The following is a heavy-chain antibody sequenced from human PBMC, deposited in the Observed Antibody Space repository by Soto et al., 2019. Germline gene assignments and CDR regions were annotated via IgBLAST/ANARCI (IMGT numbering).Heavy chain of an antibody. CDR3: ARAADGYHYGLRY. Sequence: QVQLVESGGGVVQPGLSLRLSCAASGFIFSNYGMHWVRQAPGKGLEWVAAIWYDGSDKYFPDSVKGRFTISRDNSKNTVDLQINSLRVEDTAVYYCARAADGYHYGLRYWGQGTLVTVSS. CDR2: IWYDGSDK. V-gene: IGHV3-33*01. D-gene: IGHD3-10*01. CDR1: GFIFSNYG. J-gene: IGHJ4*02.